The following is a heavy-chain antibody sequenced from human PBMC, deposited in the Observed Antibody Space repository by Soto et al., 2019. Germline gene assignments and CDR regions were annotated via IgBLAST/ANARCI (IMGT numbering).Heavy chain of an antibody. CDR2: INHSGST. CDR3: ARKYRSGWYDGVQMAYNWFDP. V-gene: IGHV4-39*07. Sequence: PSETLSLTCTVSGGSISSSGYYWSWIRQPPGKGLEWIGEINHSGSTNYNPSLKSRVTISVDTSKNQFSLKLSSVTAADTAVYYCARKYRSGWYDGVQMAYNWFDPWGQGTLVTVSS. J-gene: IGHJ5*02. CDR1: GGSISSSGYY. D-gene: IGHD6-19*01.